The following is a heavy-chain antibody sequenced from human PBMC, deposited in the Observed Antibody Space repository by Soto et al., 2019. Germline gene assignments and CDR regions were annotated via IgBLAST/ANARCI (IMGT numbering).Heavy chain of an antibody. J-gene: IGHJ4*02. Sequence: PGGSLRLSCVVSGFTFSNYAMSWVRQAPGKGLAWVSAISGSGGSTYYADSVKGRFTIPRDNFKKTLYLQMNSLRAEDTALYYCAKGETTYYYDSSGFLDYWGQGSLVTVSS. CDR3: AKGETTYYYDSSGFLDY. D-gene: IGHD3-22*01. CDR2: ISGSGGST. CDR1: GFTFSNYA. V-gene: IGHV3-23*01.